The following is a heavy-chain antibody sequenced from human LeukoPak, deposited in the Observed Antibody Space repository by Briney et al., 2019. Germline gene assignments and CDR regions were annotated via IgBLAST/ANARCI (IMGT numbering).Heavy chain of an antibody. CDR1: GFTFSDRY. Sequence: GGSLRLSCAASGFTFSDRYMSWIRQAPGKGLEWVSYITSSGSTIYYADSVKGRFPISRHNAKNSLYLQMNSLRAEDTAVYYCARDREMATMVLGYWGQGTLVTVSS. CDR2: ITSSGSTI. J-gene: IGHJ4*02. D-gene: IGHD5-24*01. V-gene: IGHV3-11*04. CDR3: ARDREMATMVLGY.